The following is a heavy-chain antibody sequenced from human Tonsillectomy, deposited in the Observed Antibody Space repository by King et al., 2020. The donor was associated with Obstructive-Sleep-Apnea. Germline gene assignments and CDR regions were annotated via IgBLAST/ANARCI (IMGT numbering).Heavy chain of an antibody. V-gene: IGHV5-51*01. J-gene: IGHJ4*02. Sequence: VQLVESGAEVKKPGESLKISCKTSGYNFPIYWIGWVRQMPGKGLEWMGIIYPGDSDTRYSPSFQGQVSISLDKSISTAYLQWSSLKASDSGMYYCARRDGSAHFDYWGQGTLVTVSS. D-gene: IGHD3-10*01. CDR1: GYNFPIYW. CDR2: IYPGDSDT. CDR3: ARRDGSAHFDY.